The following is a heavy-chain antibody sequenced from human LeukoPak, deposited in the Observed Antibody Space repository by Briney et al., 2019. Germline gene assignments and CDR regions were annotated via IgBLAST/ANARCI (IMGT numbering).Heavy chain of an antibody. CDR3: AKSLLSPNPRGGSDC. CDR2: IKQDSSEI. J-gene: IGHJ4*02. CDR1: EFSFSSYW. D-gene: IGHD3-16*01. V-gene: IGHV3-7*01. Sequence: QAGGSLRLSCVASEFSFSSYWMSWVRQAPGKVLEWVANIKQDSSEIFYVDSVKGRFTISRDNAKNSLYMQMERLRGDDTATYFCAKSLLSPNPRGGSDCWGQGTLVTVSS.